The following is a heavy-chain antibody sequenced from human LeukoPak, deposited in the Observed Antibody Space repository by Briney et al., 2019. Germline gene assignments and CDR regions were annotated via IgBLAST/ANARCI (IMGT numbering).Heavy chain of an antibody. Sequence: SETLSLTCTVSGGSISSGGYYWSWIRQHPGKGLEWIGYIYDSGSTYYNPSLKSRATISVDTSKNQSSLKLSSVTAAHTAVYYCASPRTGDYWYFDLWGRGTLVTVSS. D-gene: IGHD1-1*01. J-gene: IGHJ2*01. CDR2: IYDSGST. CDR1: GGSISSGGYY. V-gene: IGHV4-31*03. CDR3: ASPRTGDYWYFDL.